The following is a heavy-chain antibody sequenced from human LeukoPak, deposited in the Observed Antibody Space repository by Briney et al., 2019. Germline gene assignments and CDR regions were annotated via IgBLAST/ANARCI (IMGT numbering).Heavy chain of an antibody. J-gene: IGHJ4*02. CDR2: ISGNGYDT. CDR1: GFTLGNYA. Sequence: SGGSLRLSCAASGFTLGNYAMSWVRQAPGKGLEWVSAISGNGYDTYYADSVKGRFTISSESSRNTLYLQMHSLRAEDTAVYYCAKGVRLWFAFYFVYWGQGTLVTVSS. D-gene: IGHD3-10*01. CDR3: AKGVRLWFAFYFVY. V-gene: IGHV3-23*01.